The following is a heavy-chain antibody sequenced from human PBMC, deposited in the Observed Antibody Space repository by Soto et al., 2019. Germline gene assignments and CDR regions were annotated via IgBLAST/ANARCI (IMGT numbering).Heavy chain of an antibody. CDR1: GFTFSSYA. CDR3: AKDGGRWCPDEYYFAC. CDR2: ISISGGST. Sequence: GGSLRLSCAASGFTFSSYAMSWVRQAPGKGLEWVSAISISGGSTYYADSVKGRFTISRDNSKNTLYLQMNSLRAEDTAVYYCAKDGGRWCPDEYYFACWGQGTLVTVSS. J-gene: IGHJ4*02. V-gene: IGHV3-23*01. D-gene: IGHD2-21*01.